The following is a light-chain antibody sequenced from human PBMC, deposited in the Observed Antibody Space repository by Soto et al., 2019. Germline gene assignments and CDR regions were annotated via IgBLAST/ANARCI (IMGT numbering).Light chain of an antibody. CDR3: QQYYASSWT. V-gene: IGKV3-20*01. Sequence: EIVLTQSPGTLSLSPGERATLSCRASQSISSTYLAWYRQKPGQAPRLLIYAASSRATGIPDRFSGSGSGTDFTLTISRLEPEDFAVYYCQQYYASSWTFGQGTKVDNK. CDR1: QSISSTY. J-gene: IGKJ1*01. CDR2: AAS.